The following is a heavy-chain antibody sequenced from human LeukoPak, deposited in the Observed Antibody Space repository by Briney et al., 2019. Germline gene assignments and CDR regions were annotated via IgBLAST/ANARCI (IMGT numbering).Heavy chain of an antibody. J-gene: IGHJ3*02. CDR2: INTNTGNP. D-gene: IGHD6-19*01. CDR3: ARDPEQWLALGHDAFDI. V-gene: IGHV7-4-1*02. CDR1: GYTFTSYA. Sequence: ASVKVSCKASGYTFTSYAMNWVRQAPGQGLEWMGWINTNTGNPTYAQGFTGRFVFSLDTSVSTAYLQISSLKAEDTAVYYCARDPEQWLALGHDAFDIWGQGTMVTVSS.